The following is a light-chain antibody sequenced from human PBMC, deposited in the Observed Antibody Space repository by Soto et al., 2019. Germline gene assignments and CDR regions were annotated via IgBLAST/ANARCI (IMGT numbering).Light chain of an antibody. J-gene: IGKJ2*01. CDR2: MAS. CDR3: QQYNRYLYS. CDR1: QSISSW. Sequence: DIQMTQSPSTLSASVGDRVTITCRASQSISSWLAWYQQKPGKAPKLLIYMASSLESWVPSRFSGSGSGTDFTLTISTLQPDDFATYYSQQYNRYLYSFGQGNKLAIK. V-gene: IGKV1-5*03.